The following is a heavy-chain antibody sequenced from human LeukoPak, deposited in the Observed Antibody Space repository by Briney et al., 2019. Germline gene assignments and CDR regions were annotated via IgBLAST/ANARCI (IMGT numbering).Heavy chain of an antibody. V-gene: IGHV3-33*01. CDR2: IWSDGTNK. J-gene: IGHJ2*01. D-gene: IGHD6-13*01. Sequence: GGSLKLSCAASALVFSTHAMHWVRQAPGKGLEWVAVIWSDGTNKNYADSVKGRFTISRDNSKNTVYLQMDSLRADDTAVYYCARGDSSSSLLWFFDLWGRGTLVTVSS. CDR1: ALVFSTHA. CDR3: ARGDSSSSLLWFFDL.